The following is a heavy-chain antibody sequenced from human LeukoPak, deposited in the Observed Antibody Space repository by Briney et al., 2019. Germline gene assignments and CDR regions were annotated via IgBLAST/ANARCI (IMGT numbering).Heavy chain of an antibody. D-gene: IGHD6-13*01. CDR3: ASSPAYSSSWYAIDT. CDR1: GVFFSNYD. Sequence: PGGSLRLSCAASGVFFSNYDMHWVRQAAGKGLEWVSGIGTAGDTYDQGSVRGRFTISRENAKTSLYLHMNSLSAGDTAMYYCASSPAYSSSWYAIDTWGQGTLVTVSS. V-gene: IGHV3-13*01. J-gene: IGHJ5*02. CDR2: IGTAGDT.